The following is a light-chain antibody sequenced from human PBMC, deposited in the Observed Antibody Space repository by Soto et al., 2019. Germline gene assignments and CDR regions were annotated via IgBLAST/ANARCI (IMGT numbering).Light chain of an antibody. CDR1: KSDIGVYDF. J-gene: IGLJ1*01. CDR2: EVV. CDR3: KSYAGSNTDV. V-gene: IGLV2-8*01. Sequence: QSVLTQPPSVSGAPGQRVTISCTGNKSDIGVYDFVSWYQHHPGKAPRLIIYEVVQRPSGVPDRFSGSKSGNTASLTVSGLQAADEADYFCKSYAGSNTDVFGSGTKLTVL.